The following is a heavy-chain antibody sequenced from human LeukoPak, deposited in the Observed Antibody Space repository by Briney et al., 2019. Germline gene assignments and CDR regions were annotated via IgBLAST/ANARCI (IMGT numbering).Heavy chain of an antibody. J-gene: IGHJ4*02. CDR1: GFTFSSYA. Sequence: GRSLRLSCAASGFTFSSYAMHWVRQAPGKGLEWVSAISGSGGSTYYADSVKGRFTISRDNSKNTLYLQMNSLRAEDTAVYYCAKASKRGYYYDSSGYYFDYWGQGTLVTVSS. CDR3: AKASKRGYYYDSSGYYFDY. CDR2: ISGSGGST. D-gene: IGHD3-22*01. V-gene: IGHV3-23*01.